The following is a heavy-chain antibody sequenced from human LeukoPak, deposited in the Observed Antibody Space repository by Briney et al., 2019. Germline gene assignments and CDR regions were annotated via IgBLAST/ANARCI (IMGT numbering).Heavy chain of an antibody. Sequence: SETLSLTCTVSGGSISSYYWSWIRQPPEKGLEWIGYIYYSGSTNYNPSLKSRVTISVDTSKNQFSLKLSSVTAADTAVYYCARSPLYCSSTSCYKGNYFDYWGQGTLVTVSS. J-gene: IGHJ4*02. CDR1: GGSISSYY. CDR3: ARSPLYCSSTSCYKGNYFDY. V-gene: IGHV4-59*01. CDR2: IYYSGST. D-gene: IGHD2-2*02.